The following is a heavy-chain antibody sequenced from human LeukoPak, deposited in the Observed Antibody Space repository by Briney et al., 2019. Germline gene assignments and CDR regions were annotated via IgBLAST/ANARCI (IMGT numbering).Heavy chain of an antibody. V-gene: IGHV3-53*01. Sequence: PGGSLRLSCAASGFTVSSNYMSWVRQAPGKGLEWVSVIYSGSSTYYADSVKGRFTISRDNSKNTLYLQMNSLRAEDTAVYYCARGAAAAAYFDYWGQGTLVTASS. CDR1: GFTVSSNY. CDR2: IYSGSST. CDR3: ARGAAAAAYFDY. D-gene: IGHD6-13*01. J-gene: IGHJ4*02.